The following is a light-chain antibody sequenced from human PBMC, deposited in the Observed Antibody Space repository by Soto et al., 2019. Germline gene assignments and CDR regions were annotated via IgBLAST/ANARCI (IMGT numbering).Light chain of an antibody. CDR2: GAS. CDR3: QQCYSPPLS. Sequence: EIVLTQSPGTLSLSPGERATLSCRASQSVTKSLAWYQQKPGQAPRLLIYGASSRATGIPDRFSGSGSGTDFTLTISGLQPEDFASYYCQQCYSPPLSFGGGTKVDIK. V-gene: IGKV3-20*01. CDR1: QSVTKS. J-gene: IGKJ4*01.